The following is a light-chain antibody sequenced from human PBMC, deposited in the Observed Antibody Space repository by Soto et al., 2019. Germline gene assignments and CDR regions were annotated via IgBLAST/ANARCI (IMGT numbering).Light chain of an antibody. J-gene: IGKJ5*01. Sequence: DIQMTQSPSTLSATAGARVPITCRASQSISSWLAWYQQKPGKAPKLLIYKASSLESGVPSRFSGSGSGTEFTLTISSLQPDDFATYYCQQYITYSTFGQGTRLEIK. CDR3: QQYITYST. CDR1: QSISSW. V-gene: IGKV1-5*03. CDR2: KAS.